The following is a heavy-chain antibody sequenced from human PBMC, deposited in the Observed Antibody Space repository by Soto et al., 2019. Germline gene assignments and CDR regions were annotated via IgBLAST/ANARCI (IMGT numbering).Heavy chain of an antibody. Sequence: QITLKESGPTLVKPTQTLTLTCTFSGFSLSTSGVGVGWIRQPPGKALEWLALIYWDDDKRYSPSLKSRLTTTRDTPKYQVVLTMTNIDPVDTATYYCAHKGLEYYGSASYYDYWGQGPLVTVSP. CDR1: GFSLSTSGVG. CDR2: IYWDDDK. J-gene: IGHJ4*02. V-gene: IGHV2-5*02. CDR3: AHKGLEYYGSASYYDY. D-gene: IGHD3-10*01.